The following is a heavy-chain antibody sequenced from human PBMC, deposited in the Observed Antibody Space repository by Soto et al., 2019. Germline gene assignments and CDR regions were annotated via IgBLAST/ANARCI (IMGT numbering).Heavy chain of an antibody. CDR1: GFTFSSYS. CDR3: ARVQDPYCGGDCPDFFDY. D-gene: IGHD2-21*02. CDR2: ISSSSSTI. V-gene: IGHV3-48*02. J-gene: IGHJ4*02. Sequence: PAGSLTLSCAASGFTFSSYSMNWDRQAPGKGLEWVSYISSSSSTIYYADSVKGRFTISRDNAKNSLYLQMNSLRDEDTAVYYCARVQDPYCGGDCPDFFDYWGQGTLVTVSS.